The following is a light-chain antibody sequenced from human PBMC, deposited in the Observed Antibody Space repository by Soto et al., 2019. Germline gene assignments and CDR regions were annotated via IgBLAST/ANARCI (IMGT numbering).Light chain of an antibody. CDR1: EAISSE. CDR2: DAS. Sequence: IQLTQSPSSLSASVGARVSITCRASEAISSELAWFQQKPGKAPRLLIYDASTLQDGVPSRFSGSGSGTDFTLTISSLQPEDIATYYCQQIKSYPISFGGGTKVEIK. J-gene: IGKJ4*02. CDR3: QQIKSYPIS. V-gene: IGKV1-9*01.